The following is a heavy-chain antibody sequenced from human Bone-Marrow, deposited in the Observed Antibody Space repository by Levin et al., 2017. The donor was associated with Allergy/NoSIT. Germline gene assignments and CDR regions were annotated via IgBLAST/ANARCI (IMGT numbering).Heavy chain of an antibody. D-gene: IGHD3-9*01. CDR1: GYTFTGYY. CDR3: AIVNYDILTGYSFDY. CDR2: INPNSGGT. V-gene: IGHV1-2*02. Sequence: GESLKISCKASGYTFTGYYMHWVRQAPGQGLEWMGWINPNSGGTNYAQKFQGRVTMTRDTSISTAYMELSRLRSDDTAVYYCAIVNYDILTGYSFDYWGQGTLVTVSS. J-gene: IGHJ4*02.